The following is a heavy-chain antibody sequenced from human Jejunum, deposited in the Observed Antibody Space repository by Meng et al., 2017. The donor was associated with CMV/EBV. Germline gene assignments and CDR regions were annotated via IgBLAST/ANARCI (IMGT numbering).Heavy chain of an antibody. J-gene: IGHJ6*02. CDR3: ARGLPNYYEYGMDV. CDR1: VSNNNGA. CDR2: TFYRSKWYN. V-gene: IGHV6-1*01. Sequence: VSNNNGAWKWVRQSPSRGLEWLGRTFYRSKWYNEYALSVKSRITVNPDTSKNQFSLQLSSVTPEDTAVYYCARGLPNYYEYGMDVWGQGTKVTVSS.